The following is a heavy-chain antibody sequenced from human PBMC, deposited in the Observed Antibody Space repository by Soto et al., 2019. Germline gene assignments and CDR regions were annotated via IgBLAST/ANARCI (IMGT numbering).Heavy chain of an antibody. CDR1: GFTCINHA. J-gene: IGHJ6*02. Sequence: GVLLRLSYAASGFTCINHARSWVRQDTEKGLEWVSAISGSGGSTYYADSVKGRFTISRDNSKNTLYLQMNSLRAEDTAVYYCANGIAAAGRYYFYGMDVWGQGTTVTVSS. V-gene: IGHV3-23*01. CDR3: ANGIAAAGRYYFYGMDV. CDR2: ISGSGGST. D-gene: IGHD6-13*01.